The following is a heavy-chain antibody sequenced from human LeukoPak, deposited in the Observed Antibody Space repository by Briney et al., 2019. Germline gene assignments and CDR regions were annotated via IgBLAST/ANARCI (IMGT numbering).Heavy chain of an antibody. CDR2: IKPDGSAQ. CDR3: AKDSFDTSGFHCFDY. Sequence: GGSLRLSCAASGFTFSNSWMSWVRQAPGKGLEWVATIKPDGSAQYYVDSVKGRFTISRDNAKNSLYLQMNSLRPEDAALYFCAKDSFDTSGFHCFDYWGQGTLVTVSS. D-gene: IGHD3-22*01. J-gene: IGHJ4*02. V-gene: IGHV3-7*03. CDR1: GFTFSNSW.